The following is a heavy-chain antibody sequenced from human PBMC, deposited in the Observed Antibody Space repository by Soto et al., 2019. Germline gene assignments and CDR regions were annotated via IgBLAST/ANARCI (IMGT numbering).Heavy chain of an antibody. J-gene: IGHJ6*02. D-gene: IGHD5-12*01. CDR1: KFTFTTYG. Sequence: GGSLRLSCAASKFTFTTYGMNWVRQAPGKGLEWVSYISNSGNTIYYADSVKVRFTISRDNSKNSLYLQMNSLRAENTAVYYCARDGLHASGFDWDYYYGMDVWGQGTTVTVSS. CDR2: ISNSGNTI. V-gene: IGHV3-48*03. CDR3: ARDGLHASGFDWDYYYGMDV.